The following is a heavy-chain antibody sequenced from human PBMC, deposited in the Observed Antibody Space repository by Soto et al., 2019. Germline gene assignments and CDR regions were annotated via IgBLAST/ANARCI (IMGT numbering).Heavy chain of an antibody. Sequence: AGSLRLSCAASGFTFSIYAMTWVRQSPGKGLEWVSSMSRTGDITYYADSVKGRFTISRDNSKNTLYLQMNSLRAEDTAIYYCAKDHSNSNPLYYFDFWGPGTLVTVSS. J-gene: IGHJ4*02. CDR2: MSRTGDIT. D-gene: IGHD3-22*01. V-gene: IGHV3-23*01. CDR1: GFTFSIYA. CDR3: AKDHSNSNPLYYFDF.